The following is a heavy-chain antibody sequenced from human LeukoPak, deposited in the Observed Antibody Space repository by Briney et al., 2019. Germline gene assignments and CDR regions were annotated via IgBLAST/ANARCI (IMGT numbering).Heavy chain of an antibody. V-gene: IGHV3-49*03. J-gene: IGHJ4*02. CDR1: GFTFRDYG. CDR3: TRNPHPFCSGVHCPSDS. Sequence: GGSLRLSCTTSGFTFRDYGMSWFRQAPGRGVEWVSFIRSKTYSGATDYAASVRGRFVISRDDSESIAYLQMNSLKTEDPGVYYCTRNPHPFCSGVHCPSDSWGQGTLVTVSP. CDR2: IRSKTYSGAT. D-gene: IGHD2-15*01.